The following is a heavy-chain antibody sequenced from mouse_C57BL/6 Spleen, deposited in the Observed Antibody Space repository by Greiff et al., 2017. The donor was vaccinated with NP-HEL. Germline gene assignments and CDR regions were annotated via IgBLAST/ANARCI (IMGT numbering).Heavy chain of an antibody. D-gene: IGHD2-12*01. J-gene: IGHJ2*01. CDR3: ARVPYYTNEYYFDY. CDR2: INYDGSST. Sequence: EVMLVESEGGLVQPGSSMKLSCTASGFTFSDYYMAWVRQVPEKGLEWVANINYDGSSTYYLDSLKSRFIISRDNAKNILYLQMSSLKSEDTATYYCARVPYYTNEYYFDYWGQGTTLTVSS. V-gene: IGHV5-16*01. CDR1: GFTFSDYY.